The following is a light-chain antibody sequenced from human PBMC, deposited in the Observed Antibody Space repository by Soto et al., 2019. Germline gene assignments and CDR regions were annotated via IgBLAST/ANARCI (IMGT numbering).Light chain of an antibody. CDR1: QSNNISY. J-gene: IGKJ1*01. CDR2: CAS. V-gene: IGKV3-20*01. Sequence: IVFSPSPGTPSLFPEETATLFYTASQSNNISYLAWYQQKPGQTPRLLIYCASSSATGGPDRFIGSGSGTDFTLTIIRLEPEDFSVYYCQQYGSSHRTFGQGTKVDIK. CDR3: QQYGSSHRT.